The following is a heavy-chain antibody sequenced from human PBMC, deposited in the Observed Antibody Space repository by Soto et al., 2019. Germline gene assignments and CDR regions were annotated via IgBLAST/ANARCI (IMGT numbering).Heavy chain of an antibody. CDR2: ISGSGGST. CDR1: GFTFSSYA. CDR3: AKDEEITWGRRWYSFDY. Sequence: EVQLLESGGGLVQPGGSLRLSCAASGFTFSSYAMSWVRQAPGKGLEWVSAISGSGGSTYYADSVKGRFTISRDNSKNTLYLQMNSLRAEDTAVYYCAKDEEITWGRRWYSFDYWGKGTLVTVSS. V-gene: IGHV3-23*01. D-gene: IGHD3-10*01. J-gene: IGHJ4*02.